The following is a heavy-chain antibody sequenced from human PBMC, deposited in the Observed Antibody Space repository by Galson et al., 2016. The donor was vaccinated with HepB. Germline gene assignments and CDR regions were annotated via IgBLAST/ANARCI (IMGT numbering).Heavy chain of an antibody. CDR2: IPTSGGVR. CDR3: AKVMSWQGEIVASQPS. CDR1: GFSFDNSA. Sequence: SLRLSCAASGFSFDNSAMTWVRQTPGKGLEWVSSIPTSGGVRYYADSAKGRFTISRDNSKNTLYLQMHSLRADDTALYFCAKVMSWQGEIVASQPSWGQGTPVTVSS. J-gene: IGHJ5*02. V-gene: IGHV3-23*01. D-gene: IGHD3-16*02.